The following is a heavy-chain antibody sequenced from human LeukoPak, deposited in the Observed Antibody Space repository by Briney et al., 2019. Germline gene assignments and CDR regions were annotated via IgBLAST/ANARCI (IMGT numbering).Heavy chain of an antibody. J-gene: IGHJ4*02. CDR3: ARAYATGRYYYFDY. CDR1: GFTFSSYA. Sequence: GGSLRLSCAASGFTFSSYAMPWVRQAPGKGLEWVAVISYDGSNKYYADSVKGRFTISRDNSKNTLYLQMNSLRAEDTAVYYCARAYATGRYYYFDYWGQGTLVTVSS. D-gene: IGHD1-1*01. V-gene: IGHV3-30-3*01. CDR2: ISYDGSNK.